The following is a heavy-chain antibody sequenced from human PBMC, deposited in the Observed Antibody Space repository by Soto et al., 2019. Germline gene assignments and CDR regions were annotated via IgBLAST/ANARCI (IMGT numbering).Heavy chain of an antibody. J-gene: IGHJ6*02. Sequence: GESLKISCKGSGYSFTSYWIGWVRQMPGKGLEWMGIIYPGDSDTRYSPSFQGQVTISADKSISTAYLQWSSLKASDTAMYYCARTAVLRYFDWLPPYYYYYGMDVWGQGTTVTVSS. D-gene: IGHD3-9*01. CDR3: ARTAVLRYFDWLPPYYYYYGMDV. CDR1: GYSFTSYW. V-gene: IGHV5-51*01. CDR2: IYPGDSDT.